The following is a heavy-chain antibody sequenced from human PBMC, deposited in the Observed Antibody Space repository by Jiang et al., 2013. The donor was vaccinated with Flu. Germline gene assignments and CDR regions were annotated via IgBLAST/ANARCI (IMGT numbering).Heavy chain of an antibody. CDR3: ASPRGYNYGPFDF. V-gene: IGHV5-51*01. CDR2: IYPGDSDT. J-gene: IGHJ4*02. Sequence: GAEVKKPGESLKISCAGSGYSFMHYWIGWVRQMPGKGLEWMGIIYPGDSDTKYNPSFQGQVTISADKSINTAYLQWSSLKASDTAIYYCASPRGYNYGPFDFWGQGTLITVSS. CDR1: GYSFMHYW. D-gene: IGHD5-18*01.